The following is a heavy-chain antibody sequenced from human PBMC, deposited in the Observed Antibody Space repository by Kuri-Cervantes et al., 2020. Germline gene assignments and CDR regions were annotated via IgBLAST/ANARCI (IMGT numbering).Heavy chain of an antibody. CDR1: GYTFTGYY. CDR2: INPNSGGT. Sequence: ASVKGSFKASGYTFTGYYMHWVRQAPGQRLEWMGWINPNSGGTNYAQKFQGRVTMTRNTSISTAYMELSSLRSEDTAVYYCARGTYPRRVVPAARYYYGMDVWGQGTTVTVSS. V-gene: IGHV1-2*02. J-gene: IGHJ6*02. D-gene: IGHD2-2*01. CDR3: ARGTYPRRVVPAARYYYGMDV.